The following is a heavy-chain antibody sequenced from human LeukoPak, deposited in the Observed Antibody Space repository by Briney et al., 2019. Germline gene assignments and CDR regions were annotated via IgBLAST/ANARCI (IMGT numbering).Heavy chain of an antibody. J-gene: IGHJ5*02. Sequence: PSETLSLTCTVSGDSFSNDRYYWTWIRQSPGTGLEWIAYIRYSGHTNYNPSLDTRVTISLDASKNQLSLRLYSVTAADTAMYYCARYNWNTWFDPWGQGALVTVSS. CDR2: IRYSGHT. CDR3: ARYNWNTWFDP. D-gene: IGHD1-1*01. CDR1: GDSFSNDRYY. V-gene: IGHV4-61*01.